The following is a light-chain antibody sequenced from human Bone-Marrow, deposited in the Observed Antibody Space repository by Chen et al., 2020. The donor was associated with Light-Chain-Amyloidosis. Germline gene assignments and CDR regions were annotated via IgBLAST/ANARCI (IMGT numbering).Light chain of an antibody. CDR2: LNSGGSH. V-gene: IGLV4-69*01. Sequence: QLVLTQSPSASASLGASVKLTCTLSSGHSTYAISWHQQQPEKGPRNLMKLNSGGSHSKGDGIPDRFSGSSSGAERYLTISSLQSEDEADYYCQTWGTGIQVFGGGTKLTVL. CDR3: QTWGTGIQV. J-gene: IGLJ2*01. CDR1: SGHSTYA.